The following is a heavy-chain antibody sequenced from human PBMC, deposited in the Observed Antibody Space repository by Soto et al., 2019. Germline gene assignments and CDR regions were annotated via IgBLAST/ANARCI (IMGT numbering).Heavy chain of an antibody. D-gene: IGHD6-13*01. CDR2: ISSSSSYT. V-gene: IGHV3-11*05. J-gene: IGHJ4*01. CDR1: GFTFSDYY. CDR3: TKGITYSSSLYYFDY. Sequence: GGSLRLSCAAPGFTFSDYYMSWIRQAPGKGLEWVSYISSSSSYTNYADSVKGRFTISRDNAKNSLYLQMNSLRAEDTALYYCTKGITYSSSLYYFDYWGQGTLVTVSS.